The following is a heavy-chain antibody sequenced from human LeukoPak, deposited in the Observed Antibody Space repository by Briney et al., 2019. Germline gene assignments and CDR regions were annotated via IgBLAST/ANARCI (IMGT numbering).Heavy chain of an antibody. J-gene: IGHJ4*02. CDR1: GFSFSDYY. D-gene: IGHD2-8*02. Sequence: PGGSLRLSCAASGFSFSDYYMDWVRRVPGKGLEWIARSRSKGHRCSTEYAASVRGRFTVSRDESKDLLFLQMTSLKSEDTAVYYCARGSYCSGGVCPAPFDSWGQGSLVTVSS. CDR2: SRSKGHRCST. CDR3: ARGSYCSGGVCPAPFDS. V-gene: IGHV3-72*01.